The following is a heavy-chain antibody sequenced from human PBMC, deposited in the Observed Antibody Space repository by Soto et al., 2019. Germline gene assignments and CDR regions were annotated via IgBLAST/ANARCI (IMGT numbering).Heavy chain of an antibody. D-gene: IGHD3-3*01. CDR2: ISYDGSNK. J-gene: IGHJ3*02. CDR1: GFTFSSYG. V-gene: IGHV3-30*18. CDR3: AKVYRSDFWSGYSDAFDI. Sequence: QVQLVESGGGVVQPGRSLRLSCAASGFTFSSYGMHWVRQAPGKGLEWVAVISYDGSNKYYADSVKGRFTISRDNSKNTLYLQMNSLRAEDTGVYYCAKVYRSDFWSGYSDAFDIWGQGTMVTVSS.